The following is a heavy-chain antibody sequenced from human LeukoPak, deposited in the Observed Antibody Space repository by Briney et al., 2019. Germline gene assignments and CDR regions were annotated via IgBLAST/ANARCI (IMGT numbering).Heavy chain of an antibody. J-gene: IGHJ4*02. CDR1: GFTFSSYG. CDR2: ISYDGSNK. Sequence: GRSLRLSCAASGFTFSSYGMHWVRQAPGKGLEWVAVISYDGSNKYYADSVKGRFTISRDNSKNTLYLQMNSLRAEDTAVYYCAKVPPRPIAAAAENDYWGQGTLVTVSS. CDR3: AKVPPRPIAAAAENDY. D-gene: IGHD6-13*01. V-gene: IGHV3-30*18.